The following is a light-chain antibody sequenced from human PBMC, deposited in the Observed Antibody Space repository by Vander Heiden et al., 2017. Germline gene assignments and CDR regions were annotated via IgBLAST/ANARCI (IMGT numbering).Light chain of an antibody. Sequence: EIVLTQSPDTLSLSPGERATLSCRASQRVNTNFLAWYQQKPGQAPRLLMSGASTRATGVPDRFSGSGSGTDFTLIISRLESEDCAVYFCQQYGTSPVTFGQGTRLELK. CDR3: QQYGTSPVT. CDR1: QRVNTNF. V-gene: IGKV3-20*01. J-gene: IGKJ5*01. CDR2: GAS.